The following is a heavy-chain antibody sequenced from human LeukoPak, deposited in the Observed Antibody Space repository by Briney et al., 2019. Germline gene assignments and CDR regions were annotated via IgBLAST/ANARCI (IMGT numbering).Heavy chain of an antibody. CDR2: ISSSSSYI. V-gene: IGHV3-21*01. Sequence: GGSLRLSCAASGFTLSSYSMNWVRQAPGRGLEWVSSISSSSSYIYYADSVKGRFTISRDNAKNSLYLQMNSLRAEDTAVYYCATAGGFLEWLSTYFFDYWGQGTLVTVSS. J-gene: IGHJ4*02. D-gene: IGHD3-3*01. CDR1: GFTLSSYS. CDR3: ATAGGFLEWLSTYFFDY.